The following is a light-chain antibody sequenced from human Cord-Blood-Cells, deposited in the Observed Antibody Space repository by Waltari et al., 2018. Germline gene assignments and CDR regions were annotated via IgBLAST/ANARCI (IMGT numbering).Light chain of an antibody. Sequence: EIVMTQSPATRSVSPGERATLYCRASHSVSSNLAWYQQKPGQAPRHLIYGASTRATGIPARFSGSGSGTEFTLTISSLQSEDFAVYYCQQYNNWPWTFGQGTKVEIK. CDR3: QQYNNWPWT. CDR1: HSVSSN. V-gene: IGKV3-15*01. J-gene: IGKJ1*01. CDR2: GAS.